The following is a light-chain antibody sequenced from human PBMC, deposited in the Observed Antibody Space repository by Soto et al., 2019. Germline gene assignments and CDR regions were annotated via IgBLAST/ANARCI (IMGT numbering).Light chain of an antibody. J-gene: IGKJ3*01. CDR1: QSVSGN. V-gene: IGKV3-15*01. CDR3: QQYNNWPPLT. Sequence: EIVMTQSPATLSVSPGERATLSCRASQSVSGNLAWYQQKPGQAPRLLIYGASTRATGIPARFSGSGSGTEFTLTTSSLQSADFAVYYCQQYNNWPPLTFGPGTKVDIK. CDR2: GAS.